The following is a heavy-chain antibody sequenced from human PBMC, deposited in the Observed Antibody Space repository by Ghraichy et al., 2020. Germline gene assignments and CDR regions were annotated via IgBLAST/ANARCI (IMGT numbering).Heavy chain of an antibody. CDR3: ARLYFYDSSPYKIDDY. CDR1: GFIFGSYW. Sequence: GGSLRLSCTASGFIFGSYWMSWVRQASGKGPECVATIKYDGSEEFYMDSVKGRFFISRDNAYNSLYLQMNSLRVEDTAVYYCARLYFYDSSPYKIDDYWGRGTLVTVS. D-gene: IGHD3-22*01. V-gene: IGHV3-7*01. CDR2: IKYDGSEE. J-gene: IGHJ4*02.